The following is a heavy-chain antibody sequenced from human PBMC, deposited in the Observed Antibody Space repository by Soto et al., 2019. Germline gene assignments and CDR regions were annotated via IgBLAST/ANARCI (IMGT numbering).Heavy chain of an antibody. D-gene: IGHD3-10*01. CDR3: ARVTSMVRGVIDNWFDP. CDR2: IIPMYGTA. CDR1: GGTFSSYA. V-gene: IGHV1-69*01. J-gene: IGHJ5*02. Sequence: QVPLVQSGAEVKKPGPSVTVSCKASGGTFSSYAIHWVRQAPGQGLEWMGGIIPMYGTAKYAQRFQGRVTITAHESTTTVYMELTSLTSQDTAVYYCARVTSMVRGVIDNWFDPWGHGTLVTVSS.